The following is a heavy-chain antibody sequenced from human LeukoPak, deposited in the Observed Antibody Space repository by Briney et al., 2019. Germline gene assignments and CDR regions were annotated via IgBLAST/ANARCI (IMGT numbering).Heavy chain of an antibody. V-gene: IGHV5-51*01. CDR1: GYIFTSYS. J-gene: IGHJ4*02. CDR3: ARPNWARRYFDY. Sequence: GESLKISCKGSGYIFTSYSIAWVRQMPGKGLEWMGVIYPYDSEIRYSPSFQGQVTISADKSISTAYLQCISLSASDTAMYYCARPNWARRYFDYWGQGTLVTVSS. D-gene: IGHD7-27*01. CDR2: IYPYDSEI.